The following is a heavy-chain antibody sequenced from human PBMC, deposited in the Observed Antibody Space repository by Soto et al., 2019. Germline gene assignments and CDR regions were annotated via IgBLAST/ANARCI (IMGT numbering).Heavy chain of an antibody. V-gene: IGHV3-11*01. CDR3: AKSAATPNGWWGYGLAV. J-gene: IGHJ6*02. D-gene: IGHD2-15*01. CDR2: ISGSGSSSI. Sequence: PGGSLRLSCAASGFSFSDYFMTWVRQAPGKGLERCPYISGSGSSSIVYADSVRGRFAISRDNVKNSMYLQMNTLRADDTAVYYCAKSAATPNGWWGYGLAVWGQGTTGTVS. CDR1: GFSFSDYF.